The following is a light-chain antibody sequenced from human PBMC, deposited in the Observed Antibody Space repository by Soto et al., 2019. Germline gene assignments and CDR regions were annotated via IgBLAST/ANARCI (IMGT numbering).Light chain of an antibody. J-gene: IGKJ4*01. CDR2: DAS. CDR3: QQGSTH. Sequence: EIVLTQSPVTLSSSPGERVTLSCRASLGIDNRLAWYQHKVGQAPRLLIYDASKRATGIPARFSGSGSGTDFTLTISSLEPEDFAVSYCQQGSTHFGGGPKVDI. V-gene: IGKV3-11*01. CDR1: LGIDNR.